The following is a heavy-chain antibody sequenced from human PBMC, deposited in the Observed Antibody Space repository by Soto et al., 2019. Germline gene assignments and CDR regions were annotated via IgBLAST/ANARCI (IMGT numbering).Heavy chain of an antibody. J-gene: IGHJ6*03. D-gene: IGHD6-6*01. CDR2: IWYDGSNK. CDR3: ARDRIAARTYYYYYMDV. V-gene: IGHV3-33*01. CDR1: GFTFSSYG. Sequence: PGGSLRLSCAASGFTFSSYGMHWVRQAPGKGLEWVAVIWYDGSNKYYADSVKGRFTISRDNSKNTLYLQMNSLRAEDTAVYYCARDRIAARTYYYYYMDVWGKGTTVTVSS.